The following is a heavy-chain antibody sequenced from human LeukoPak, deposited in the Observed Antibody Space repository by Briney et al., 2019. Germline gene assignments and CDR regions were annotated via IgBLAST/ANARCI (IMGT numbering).Heavy chain of an antibody. CDR2: IYYSGST. D-gene: IGHD3-22*01. CDR3: ARHSVDYYDSSGPFDY. V-gene: IGHV4-59*08. Sequence: SETLSLTCTVAGGSISSYYRSWIRQPPGKGLERIGYIYYSGSTNYNPSLKSRVTISVDTSKNQFSLKLSSVTAADTAVYYCARHSVDYYDSSGPFDYWGQGTLVTVSS. CDR1: GGSISSYY. J-gene: IGHJ4*02.